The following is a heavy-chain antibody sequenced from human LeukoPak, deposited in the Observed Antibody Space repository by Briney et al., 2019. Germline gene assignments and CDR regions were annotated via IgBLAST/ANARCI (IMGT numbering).Heavy chain of an antibody. V-gene: IGHV1-18*01. Sequence: APVKVSCKASGYTFAIYGISWVRQAPGQGLEWMAWISPYDGDTNYAQNFEGRVTMTTETSTSTAYMELRSLRSDDTAIYYCARDYCTRGGDCYKEDLFDPWGQGTLVTVSS. D-gene: IGHD2-21*02. CDR3: ARDYCTRGGDCYKEDLFDP. CDR1: GYTFAIYG. CDR2: ISPYDGDT. J-gene: IGHJ5*02.